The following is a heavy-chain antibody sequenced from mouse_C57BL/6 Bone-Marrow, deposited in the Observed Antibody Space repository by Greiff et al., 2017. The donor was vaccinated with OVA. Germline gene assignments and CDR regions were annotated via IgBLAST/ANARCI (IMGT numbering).Heavy chain of an antibody. V-gene: IGHV1-26*01. D-gene: IGHD2-5*01. J-gene: IGHJ3*01. CDR2: IIPNKGCT. Sequence: EVQLQQSGPELVKPGASVKITCKASGYTLTDYYMNWVKQSHGKSLEWIGDIIPNKGCTSYNQKFKGKATLTVDKSSSTAYMELRSLTSEDSAVYYCARVGAYYSKGWFAYWGQGTLVTVSA. CDR3: ARVGAYYSKGWFAY. CDR1: GYTLTDYY.